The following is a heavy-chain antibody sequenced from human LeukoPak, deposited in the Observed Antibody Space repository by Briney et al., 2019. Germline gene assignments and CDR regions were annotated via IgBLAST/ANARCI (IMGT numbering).Heavy chain of an antibody. D-gene: IGHD4-11*01. CDR1: GGSFRRSA. J-gene: IGHJ3*02. CDR2: IIPMFGTP. CDR3: TKTSQSPVTPGAFDI. Sequence: GASVKVSCKASGGSFRRSAISWVRQTPGQGLEWMGGIIPMFGTPNYAQKFRGRVSMTTEESTSTAYMELSSLTSEDTAVYYCTKTSQSPVTPGAFDIWGQGTMVTVSS. V-gene: IGHV1-69*05.